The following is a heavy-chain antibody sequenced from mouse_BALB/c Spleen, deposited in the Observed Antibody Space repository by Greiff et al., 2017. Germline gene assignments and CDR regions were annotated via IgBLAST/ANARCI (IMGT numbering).Heavy chain of an antibody. D-gene: IGHD3-2*01. CDR1: GFSLTSYG. CDR2: IWAGGST. V-gene: IGHV2-9*02. J-gene: IGHJ4*01. CDR3: ARDLRQLGPRMDY. Sequence: VKLVESGPGLVAPSQSLSITCTVSGFSLTSYGVHWVRQPPGKGLEWLGVIWAGGSTNYNSALMSRLSISKDNSKSQVFLKMNSLQTDDTAMYYCARDLRQLGPRMDYWGQGTSVTVSS.